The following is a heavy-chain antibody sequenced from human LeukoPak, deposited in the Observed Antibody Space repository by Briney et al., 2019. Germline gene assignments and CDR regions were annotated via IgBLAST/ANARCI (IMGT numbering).Heavy chain of an antibody. CDR2: IYYSGST. J-gene: IGHJ3*02. D-gene: IGHD5-24*01. V-gene: IGHV4-61*08. Sequence: PSETLSLTCAVSGGSISSGGYYWSWIRQPPGKGLEWIGYIYYSGSTNYNPSLKSRVTISVDTSKNQFSLKLSSVTAADTAVYYCARARAYSRDGYNRGSAFDIWGQGTMFTVSS. CDR3: ARARAYSRDGYNRGSAFDI. CDR1: GGSISSGGYY.